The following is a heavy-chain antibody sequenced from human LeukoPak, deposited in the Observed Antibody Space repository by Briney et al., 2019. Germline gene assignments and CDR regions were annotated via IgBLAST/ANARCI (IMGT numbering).Heavy chain of an antibody. Sequence: SETLSLTCTVSGYSISSGYYWGWIRQPPGKGLEWIGNIYHSGSTYYNPSLKSRVTISVDTSKNQFSLKLSSVTAADTAVYYCARYTAMGLYFDYWGQGTLVTVSS. V-gene: IGHV4-38-2*02. CDR1: GYSISSGYY. CDR3: ARYTAMGLYFDY. D-gene: IGHD5-18*01. CDR2: IYHSGST. J-gene: IGHJ4*02.